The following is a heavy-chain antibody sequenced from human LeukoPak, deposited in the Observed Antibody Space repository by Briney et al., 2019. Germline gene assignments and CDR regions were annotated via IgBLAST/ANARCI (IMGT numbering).Heavy chain of an antibody. Sequence: PGGSLKLSRAASGFTFDDYAMHWVRQAPGKGLEWVSLISWDGGSTYYADSVKGRFTISRDNSKNSLYLQMNSLRAEDTALYYCAKGNFWSGQSGAWFDPWGQGTLVTVSS. CDR2: ISWDGGST. CDR1: GFTFDDYA. D-gene: IGHD3-3*01. CDR3: AKGNFWSGQSGAWFDP. J-gene: IGHJ5*02. V-gene: IGHV3-43D*03.